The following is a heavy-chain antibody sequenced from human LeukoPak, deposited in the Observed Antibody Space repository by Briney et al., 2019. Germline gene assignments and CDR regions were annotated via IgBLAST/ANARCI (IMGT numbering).Heavy chain of an antibody. V-gene: IGHV3-74*01. D-gene: IGHD1-26*01. Sequence: GGSLRLSRAASGFTFSSYWMHWVRQAPGKGLVWVSRINSDGSSTSYADSVKGRFTISRDNAKNTLYLQMNSLRAEDTAMYYCAFSMNRGNYYYFDFWGQGTLVAVSS. J-gene: IGHJ4*02. CDR1: GFTFSSYW. CDR3: AFSMNRGNYYYFDF. CDR2: INSDGSST.